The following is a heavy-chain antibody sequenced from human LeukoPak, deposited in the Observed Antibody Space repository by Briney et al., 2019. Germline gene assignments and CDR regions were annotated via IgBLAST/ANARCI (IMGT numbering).Heavy chain of an antibody. D-gene: IGHD6-13*01. CDR1: GLTSSNYW. V-gene: IGHV3-7*04. CDR3: ARGGSSSSWFWID. J-gene: IGHJ4*02. Sequence: GGSLRLSCAASGLTSSNYWMTWVRQAPGKGLEWVANIKKDGSEKYYLDSVKGRFSISRDNAKNSLYLQMNNLTVEDTAVYQCARGGSSSSWFWIDWGQGTLVTVSS. CDR2: IKKDGSEK.